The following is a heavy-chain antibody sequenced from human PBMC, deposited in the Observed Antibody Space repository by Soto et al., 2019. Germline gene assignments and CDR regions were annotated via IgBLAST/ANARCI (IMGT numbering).Heavy chain of an antibody. J-gene: IGHJ2*01. V-gene: IGHV3-30*18. Sequence: QVQLVESGGGVVQPGRSLRLSCAASGFTFSRYGMHWVRQAPGKGLEWVAVISYDGSNKYYADSVKGRFTISRDNSMNTRYLQMNSLRAEDTAVYYCAKDHPWLVRVPLGYFDLCGRGTLVTVSS. D-gene: IGHD6-19*01. CDR3: AKDHPWLVRVPLGYFDL. CDR2: ISYDGSNK. CDR1: GFTFSRYG.